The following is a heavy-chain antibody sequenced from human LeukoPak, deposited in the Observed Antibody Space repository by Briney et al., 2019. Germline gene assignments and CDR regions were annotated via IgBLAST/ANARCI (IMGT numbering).Heavy chain of an antibody. V-gene: IGHV4-39*01. CDR2: IYYVGTT. J-gene: IGHJ3*01. CDR1: GGSISSINYY. CDR3: ARVGYNWNLWFDF. Sequence: SETLSLTCTVSGGSISSINYYWGWIRQAPGRGLECIGNIYYVGTTYYNPSLRSRVTISVDTSKGQFSLKLTSVTAADTAVYYCARVGYNWNLWFDFWGQGTTVTVSS. D-gene: IGHD1-7*01.